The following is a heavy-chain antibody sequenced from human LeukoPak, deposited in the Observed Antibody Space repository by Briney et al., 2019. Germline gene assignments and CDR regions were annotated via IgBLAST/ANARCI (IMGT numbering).Heavy chain of an antibody. CDR2: IYNSGST. Sequence: SETLSLTCTVSGGSISSYFWSWIRQPPGKGLEWIGYIYNSGSTNYNPSLKSRVTISVDTPKNQFSLKLSSVTAADTAVYYCARVRVDSSGYYSMGGWGQGTLVTVSS. J-gene: IGHJ4*02. D-gene: IGHD3-22*01. V-gene: IGHV4-59*01. CDR3: ARVRVDSSGYYSMGG. CDR1: GGSISSYF.